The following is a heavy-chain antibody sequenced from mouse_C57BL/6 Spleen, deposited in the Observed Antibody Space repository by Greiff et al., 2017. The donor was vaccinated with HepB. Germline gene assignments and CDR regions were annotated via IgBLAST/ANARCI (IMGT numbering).Heavy chain of an antibody. V-gene: IGHV5-4*01. J-gene: IGHJ2*01. CDR1: GFTFSSYA. CDR2: ISDGGSYT. D-gene: IGHD2-1*01. CDR3: ARDPLLYGNFDY. Sequence: EVMLVESGGGLVKPGGSLKLSCAASGFTFSSYAMSWVRQTPEKRLEWVATISDGGSYTYYPDNVKGRFTISRDNAKNNLYLQMSHLKSEDTAMYYCARDPLLYGNFDYWGQGTTLTVSS.